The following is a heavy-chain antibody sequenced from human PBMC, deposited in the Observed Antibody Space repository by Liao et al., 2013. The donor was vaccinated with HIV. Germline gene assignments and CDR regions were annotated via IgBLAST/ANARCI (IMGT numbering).Heavy chain of an antibody. CDR2: VFYSGTS. D-gene: IGHD3-16*01. CDR1: DSAVSSTGYY. CDR3: AREPALGWGDHLYFDF. Sequence: VQMQESGPGVVKPSQTLSLTCTVSDSAVSSTGYYWAWIRQPPGKGLEWIGSVFYSGTSYSNPSLQSRVTLSVDTSKNLFSLKLTSVTAADTAVYYCAREPALGWGDHLYFDFWGQGVLVTVSS. J-gene: IGHJ4*02. V-gene: IGHV4-39*07.